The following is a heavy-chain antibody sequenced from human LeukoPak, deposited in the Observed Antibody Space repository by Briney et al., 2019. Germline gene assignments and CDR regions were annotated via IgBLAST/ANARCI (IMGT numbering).Heavy chain of an antibody. CDR1: GFTFSSYS. D-gene: IGHD3-16*02. Sequence: GGSLRLSCAASGFTFSSYSMNWVRQAPGKGLEWVSYISSSSSTIYYADSVKGRFTISRDNAKNSLYLQMNSLRAEDTAVYYCARFAFGGVTVEDYWGQGTLVTVSS. V-gene: IGHV3-48*04. CDR2: ISSSSSTI. CDR3: ARFAFGGVTVEDY. J-gene: IGHJ4*02.